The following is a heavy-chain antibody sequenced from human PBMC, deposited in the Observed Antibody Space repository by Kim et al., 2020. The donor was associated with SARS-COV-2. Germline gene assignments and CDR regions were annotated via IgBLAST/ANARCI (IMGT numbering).Heavy chain of an antibody. Sequence: SLKSRVTISVDTSKNQFSLKLSSVTAADTAVYYCARGRGSGSPTGGWFDPWGQGTLVTVSS. D-gene: IGHD3-10*01. CDR3: ARGRGSGSPTGGWFDP. V-gene: IGHV4-31*02. J-gene: IGHJ5*02.